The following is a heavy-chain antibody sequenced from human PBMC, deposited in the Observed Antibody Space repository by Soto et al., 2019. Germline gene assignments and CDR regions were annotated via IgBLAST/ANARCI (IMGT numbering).Heavy chain of an antibody. J-gene: IGHJ4*02. CDR1: GYSFTSYW. CDR3: ARRRYSSGWYPTDY. CDR2: IYPGDSDT. Sequence: GASLKISCKGSGYSFTSYWIGWVRQMAGKGLEWMGIIYPGDSDTRYSPSFQGQVTISADKSISTAYLQWSSLKASDTAMYYCARRRYSSGWYPTDYWGQGTLVTVSS. D-gene: IGHD6-19*01. V-gene: IGHV5-51*01.